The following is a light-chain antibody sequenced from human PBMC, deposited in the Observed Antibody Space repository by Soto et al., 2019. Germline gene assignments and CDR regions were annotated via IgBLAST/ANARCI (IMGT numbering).Light chain of an antibody. CDR2: ATS. J-gene: IGKJ5*01. CDR3: QQRRSWPPTIT. Sequence: EIVLTQSPGTLSLSPGERATLSCRASQSVSTNSLAWYQQKPGQAPRLLIYATSTRATGFPDRFSGSGSGTDFTLTISSLEPEDFAVYYCQQRRSWPPTITFGQGTRLEIK. V-gene: IGKV3D-20*02. CDR1: QSVSTNS.